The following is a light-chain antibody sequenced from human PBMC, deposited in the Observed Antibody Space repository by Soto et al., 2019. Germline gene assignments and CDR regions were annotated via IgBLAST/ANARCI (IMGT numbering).Light chain of an antibody. CDR3: QQYYSTPLT. V-gene: IGKV4-1*01. Sequence: DIVMTQSPDSLAVSLVERATINCKSSQSVLYSSNNKSYLAWFQQKPGQPPKLLIYWASNRESGVPDRFSGSGSGTDFTLSISSLQAGDVAVYYCQQYYSTPLTFGGGTKDEIK. CDR1: QSVLYSSNNKSY. J-gene: IGKJ4*01. CDR2: WAS.